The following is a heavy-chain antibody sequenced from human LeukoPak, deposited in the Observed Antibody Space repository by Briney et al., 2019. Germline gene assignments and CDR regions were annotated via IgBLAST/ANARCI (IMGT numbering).Heavy chain of an antibody. CDR1: GFTFASYA. CDR2: ISGSGGST. CDR3: ARDSGIYDSSGYYGLSYYGMDV. D-gene: IGHD3-22*01. J-gene: IGHJ6*02. V-gene: IGHV3-23*01. Sequence: GGSPRLSCAASGFTFASYAMTWVRQAPGKGLEWFSAISGSGGSTYYADSVKGRFTISRDNYKNTLYLQMNSLRAEDTAVYYCARDSGIYDSSGYYGLSYYGMDVWGQGTTVTVSS.